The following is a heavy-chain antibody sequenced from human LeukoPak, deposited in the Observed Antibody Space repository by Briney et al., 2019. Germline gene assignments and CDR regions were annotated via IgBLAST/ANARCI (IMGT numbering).Heavy chain of an antibody. D-gene: IGHD1-14*01. V-gene: IGHV4/OR15-8*01. CDR1: GASIASHSW. Sequence: SETLSLTCAVSGASIASHSWWSWVRQPPRKGLEWIGEVYHSGGANYKPSLKSRVTISVDTSRNHFSLKLTSVTAADTAVYFCAYNRNFALDNWGQGTLVTVSS. CDR3: AYNRNFALDN. CDR2: VYHSGGA. J-gene: IGHJ4*01.